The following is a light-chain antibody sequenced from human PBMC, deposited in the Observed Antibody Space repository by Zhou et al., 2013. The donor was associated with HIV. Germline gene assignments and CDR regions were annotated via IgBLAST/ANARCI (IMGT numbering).Light chain of an antibody. CDR1: QSIDGY. V-gene: IGKV1-39*01. CDR3: QQYKIYPLT. J-gene: IGKJ4*01. Sequence: DIQMTQSPSSLSASVGDRVTISCRASQSIDGYLNWYQQRPGKAPKLLIYTASNLQSGVPSRFRGSGYGTEFTLTISSLQREDIATYYCQQYKIYPLTFGGGTKVEI. CDR2: TAS.